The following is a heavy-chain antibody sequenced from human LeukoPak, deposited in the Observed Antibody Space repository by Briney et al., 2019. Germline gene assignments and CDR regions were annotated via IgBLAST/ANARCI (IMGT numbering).Heavy chain of an antibody. V-gene: IGHV4-59*01. J-gene: IGHJ4*02. Sequence: PSETLSLTCTVSGGSISSYYWSWIRQPPGKGLEWIGYIYYSGSTNYNPSLKSRVTISVDTSKNQFSLKLSSVTAADTAVYYCARDGGSYDILTGYYRGGHFDYWGPGTLVTVSS. CDR2: IYYSGST. CDR1: GGSISSYY. CDR3: ARDGGSYDILTGYYRGGHFDY. D-gene: IGHD3-9*01.